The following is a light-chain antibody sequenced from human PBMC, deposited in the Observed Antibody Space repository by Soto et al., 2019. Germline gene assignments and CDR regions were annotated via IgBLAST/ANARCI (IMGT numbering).Light chain of an antibody. V-gene: IGKV3-15*01. CDR1: QSINNN. CDR2: GAS. Sequence: EIVMTQSPATLSVSPGERATLSCRASQSINNNLAWYQQKPGQAPRLLVYGASTRAAGIPARFSGSGPGTEFSLTISSLQSEDFAVYYCQQYNNRPPDTFGQGTKLEIK. CDR3: QQYNNRPPDT. J-gene: IGKJ2*01.